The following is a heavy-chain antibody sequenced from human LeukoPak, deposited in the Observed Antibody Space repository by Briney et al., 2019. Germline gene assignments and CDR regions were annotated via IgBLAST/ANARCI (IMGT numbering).Heavy chain of an antibody. Sequence: SETLSLTCTVSGGSISSYYWSWIRQPPGKGLEWIGYIYYSGSTDYNPYLKSRVTMSVDTSKNQLSLKLSSVSAADTAVYYCARSKGAHYYYYGMDVWGQGTTVTVSS. D-gene: IGHD3-16*01. CDR2: IYYSGST. J-gene: IGHJ6*02. CDR3: ARSKGAHYYYYGMDV. CDR1: GGSISSYY. V-gene: IGHV4-59*01.